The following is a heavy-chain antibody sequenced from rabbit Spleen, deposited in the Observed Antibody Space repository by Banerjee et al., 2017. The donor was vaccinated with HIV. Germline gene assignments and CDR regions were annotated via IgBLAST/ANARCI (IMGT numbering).Heavy chain of an antibody. CDR3: ARGGGL. CDR2: IYTGNTKT. J-gene: IGHJ6*01. CDR1: GFSFSSSYW. V-gene: IGHV1S45*01. Sequence: QEQLEESGGDLVKPEGSLTLTCTASGFSFSSSYWICWVRQAPGKGLEWIGCIYTGNTKTYYASWAKGRFSISRENTQNTVSLQRNSLTAADTATYFCARGGGLWGPGTLVTVS.